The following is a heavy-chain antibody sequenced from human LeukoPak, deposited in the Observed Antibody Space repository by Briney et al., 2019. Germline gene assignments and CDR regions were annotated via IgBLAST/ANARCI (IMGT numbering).Heavy chain of an antibody. V-gene: IGHV1-18*01. CDR3: ARDSFTMVRGLPPDY. D-gene: IGHD3-10*01. Sequence: ASVKVSCKASGYAFTSYGISWVRQAPGQGLEWMGWISAYNGNTNYAQKLQGRVTMTTDTSTSTAYMELRSLRSDDTAVYFCARDSFTMVRGLPPDYWGQGTLVTVSS. CDR1: GYAFTSYG. J-gene: IGHJ4*02. CDR2: ISAYNGNT.